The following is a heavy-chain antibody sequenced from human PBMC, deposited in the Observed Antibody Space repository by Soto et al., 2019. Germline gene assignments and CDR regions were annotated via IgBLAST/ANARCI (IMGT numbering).Heavy chain of an antibody. CDR2: INPSGGST. CDR3: ALDSRYRRSSGSYDY. J-gene: IGHJ4*02. CDR1: GYTFTSYY. Sequence: ASVKVSCKASGYTFTSYYMHWVRQAPGQGLEWMGIINPSGGSTSYAQKFQGRVTMTRDTSTSTVYMELSSLRSEDTAVYYCALDSRYRRSSGSYDYWGQGTLVTVSS. D-gene: IGHD6-6*01. V-gene: IGHV1-46*03.